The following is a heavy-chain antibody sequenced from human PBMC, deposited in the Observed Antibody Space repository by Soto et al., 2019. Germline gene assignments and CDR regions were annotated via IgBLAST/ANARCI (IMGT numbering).Heavy chain of an antibody. D-gene: IGHD2-8*01. CDR3: ARAYCTNGVCYRPAHFDY. V-gene: IGHV1-2*04. J-gene: IGHJ4*02. Sequence: ASVKVSCKASGYTFTGYYMHWVRQAPGQGLEWMGWINPNSGGTNYAQKFQGWVTMTRDTSISTAYMELSRLRSDDTAVYYCARAYCTNGVCYRPAHFDYWGQGTLVTVSS. CDR1: GYTFTGYY. CDR2: INPNSGGT.